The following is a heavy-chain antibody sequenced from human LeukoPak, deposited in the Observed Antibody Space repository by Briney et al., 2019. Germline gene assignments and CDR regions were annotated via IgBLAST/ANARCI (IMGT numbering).Heavy chain of an antibody. CDR2: IYSGGST. CDR3: ARNDFWSGYFDY. D-gene: IGHD3-3*01. V-gene: IGHV3-66*01. Sequence: GGSLRLSCAASGFTVSNNYMSWVRQAPGKGLEWVSVIYSGGSTYYADSVKGRFTISRDSSKNTLYLQMNSLRAEDTAVYYCARNDFWSGYFDYWGQGTLVTVSS. J-gene: IGHJ4*02. CDR1: GFTVSNNY.